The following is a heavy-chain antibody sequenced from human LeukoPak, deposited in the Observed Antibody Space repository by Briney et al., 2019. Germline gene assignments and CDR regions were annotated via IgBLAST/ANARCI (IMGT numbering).Heavy chain of an antibody. CDR2: ISSSSSYI. CDR3: ARSSRGWTGQDDY. J-gene: IGHJ4*02. V-gene: IGHV3-21*01. CDR1: GFTLSSYS. D-gene: IGHD3-10*01. Sequence: GGSLRLSCAASGFTLSSYSMNWVRQAPGKGLEWVSSISSSSSYIYYADSVKGRFTISRDNAKNSLYLQMNSLRAEDTAVYYCARSSRGWTGQDDYWGQGTLVTVSS.